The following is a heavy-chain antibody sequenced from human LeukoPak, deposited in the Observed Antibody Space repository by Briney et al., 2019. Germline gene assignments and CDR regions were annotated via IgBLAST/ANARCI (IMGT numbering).Heavy chain of an antibody. J-gene: IGHJ3*02. CDR2: IYTSGST. D-gene: IGHD5-24*01. Sequence: PSETLSLTCTVSGGSISSYYWSWIRQPPGKGLEWIGYIYTSGSTNYNPSLKSRVTISVDTSKNQFSLKLSSVTAADTAVYYCAGGWLQNDAFDIWGQGTMVTVSS. CDR3: AGGWLQNDAFDI. V-gene: IGHV4-4*09. CDR1: GGSISSYY.